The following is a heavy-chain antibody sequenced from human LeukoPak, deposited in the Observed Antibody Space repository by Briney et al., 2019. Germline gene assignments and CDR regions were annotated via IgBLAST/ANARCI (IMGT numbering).Heavy chain of an antibody. V-gene: IGHV4-4*02. Sequence: SETLSLTCAVSGGSISSSNWWSWVRQPPGKGLDWIGEIYHSGSTNYNPSLKSRVTISVDKSKNQFSLKLSSVTAADTAVYYCARGREYYGLGRFYYYGMDVWGQGTTVTVSS. CDR2: IYHSGST. CDR1: GGSISSSNW. J-gene: IGHJ6*02. D-gene: IGHD3-10*01. CDR3: ARGREYYGLGRFYYYGMDV.